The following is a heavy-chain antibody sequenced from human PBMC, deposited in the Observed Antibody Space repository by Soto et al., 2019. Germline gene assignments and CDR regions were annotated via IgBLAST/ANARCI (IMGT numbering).Heavy chain of an antibody. J-gene: IGHJ6*02. V-gene: IGHV3-9*01. D-gene: IGHD3-10*01. Sequence: GGSLRLSCAASGFTFNDYAMHWVRQAPGKGLEWVSGISWNSGSIGYADSVKGRFTISRDNAKNSLYLQMNSLRAEDTALYYCAKDGGWGSYYYYGMDVWGQGTTVTVSS. CDR2: ISWNSGSI. CDR1: GFTFNDYA. CDR3: AKDGGWGSYYYYGMDV.